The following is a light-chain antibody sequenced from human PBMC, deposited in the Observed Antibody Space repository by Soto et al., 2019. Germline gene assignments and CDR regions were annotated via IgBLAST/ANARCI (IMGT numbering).Light chain of an antibody. J-gene: IGLJ1*01. CDR1: SSDVGRYTY. V-gene: IGLV2-11*01. CDR3: CSDAGGHTYV. Sequence: QSALTQPRSVSGSPGQSVTISCTGTSSDVGRYTYVSWYQQHPGKAPQLIIRDVTERPSGVPDRFSGSKSGNTASLTISGLQAEDDADYYCCSDAGGHTYVFSTGTKVTVL. CDR2: DVT.